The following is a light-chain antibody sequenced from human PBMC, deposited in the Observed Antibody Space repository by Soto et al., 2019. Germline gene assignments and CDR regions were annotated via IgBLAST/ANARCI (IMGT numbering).Light chain of an antibody. CDR3: QQSYTSSWT. CDR2: AAS. J-gene: IGKJ1*01. V-gene: IGKV1-39*01. CDR1: QSVAGY. Sequence: IKWTQAPSSRSQSVGDKVTFPSRASQSVAGYLNWYQQKPGGAPHLLIYAASTLQSGVPSRFSGSGSGTDFKLTISSLQPEDVATYYCQQSYTSSWTFGPGTKVDIK.